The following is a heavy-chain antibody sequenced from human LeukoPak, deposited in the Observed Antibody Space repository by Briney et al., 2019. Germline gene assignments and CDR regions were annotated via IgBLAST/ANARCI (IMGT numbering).Heavy chain of an antibody. Sequence: GGSLRLSCVASGFTFSNFAMSWVRQAPGKGLEWVSSISGSGGSTYYADSVRGRFPISRDNSKNTLYLQMNDLGADDTAVYYCARDNYYGSGSYTAYWGQGTLVTVSS. D-gene: IGHD3-10*01. CDR2: ISGSGGST. J-gene: IGHJ4*02. V-gene: IGHV3-23*01. CDR3: ARDNYYGSGSYTAY. CDR1: GFTFSNFA.